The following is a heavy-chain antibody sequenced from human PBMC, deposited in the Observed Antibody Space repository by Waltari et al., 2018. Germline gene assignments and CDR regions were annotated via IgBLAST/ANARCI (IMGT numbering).Heavy chain of an antibody. Sequence: QVQLVQSGAEVKKPGASVKVSCKASGSTFTSYDYNWVRQAPGQGLEWMGWMNPNSGNTGYAQKFQGRVTITRNTSISTAYMELSSLRSEDTAVYYCARGGQWLRYYYYGMDVWGQGTTVTVSS. J-gene: IGHJ6*02. CDR3: ARGGQWLRYYYYGMDV. CDR2: MNPNSGNT. CDR1: GSTFTSYD. V-gene: IGHV1-8*03. D-gene: IGHD6-19*01.